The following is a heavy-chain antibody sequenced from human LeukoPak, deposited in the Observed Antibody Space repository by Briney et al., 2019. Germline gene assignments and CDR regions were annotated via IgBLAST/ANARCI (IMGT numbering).Heavy chain of an antibody. Sequence: PRGSLRLSCAVPGITLSNYGMSSVRPAPRKGLEWVARISGRGGGTITADSVKGRFTLSRDTAQNTLYLQMNSLRAGDTAVYFCAKRGVVIRVILVGFHKEAYYFDSWGQGALVTVSS. CDR3: AKRGVVIRVILVGFHKEAYYFDS. CDR2: ISGRGGGT. J-gene: IGHJ4*02. D-gene: IGHD3-22*01. CDR1: GITLSNYG. V-gene: IGHV3-23*01.